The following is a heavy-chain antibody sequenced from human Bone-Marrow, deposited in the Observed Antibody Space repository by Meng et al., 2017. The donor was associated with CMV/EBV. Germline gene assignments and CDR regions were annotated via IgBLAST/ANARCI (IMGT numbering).Heavy chain of an antibody. CDR3: ARDHLPVYYDTSAQHTGFDY. CDR2: ISVYDGDT. Sequence: ASVKVSCKTSGYRFTTYGISWVRQAPGQGLEWMGWISVYDGDTKYAQKYQGRVTMTTDTSTTTAYMELRSLKSEDTAVYYCARDHLPVYYDTSAQHTGFDYWGQGTLVTVSS. CDR1: GYRFTTYG. V-gene: IGHV1-18*01. D-gene: IGHD3-22*01. J-gene: IGHJ4*02.